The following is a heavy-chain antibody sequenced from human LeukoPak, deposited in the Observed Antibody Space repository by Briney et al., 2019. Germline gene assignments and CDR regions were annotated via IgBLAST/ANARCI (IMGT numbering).Heavy chain of an antibody. CDR1: GGSVSSADYY. D-gene: IGHD4-23*01. CDR2: IYHTGSN. CDR3: ARNGGNSDYDY. J-gene: IGHJ4*02. Sequence: SETLSLTCTVSGGSVSSADYYWSWIRHPPGQTLEWIGYIYHTGSNNYKYSLKSRVTMLLDKSKNQFSLKLNSVTAADTAVYYCARNGGNSDYDYWGQGTLVTVSA. V-gene: IGHV4-61*08.